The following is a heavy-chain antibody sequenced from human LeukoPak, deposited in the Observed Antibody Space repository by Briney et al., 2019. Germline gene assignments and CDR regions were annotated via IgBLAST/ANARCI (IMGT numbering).Heavy chain of an antibody. CDR3: AILSSSWRAKSDY. CDR1: GFTFSSYS. V-gene: IGHV3-23*01. CDR2: ISGSGGST. Sequence: PGGSLRLSCAASGFTFSSYSMNWVRQAPGKGLEWVSAISGSGGSTYYADSVKGRFTISRDNSKNTLYLQMNSLRAEDTAVYYCAILSSSWRAKSDYWGQGTLVTVSS. D-gene: IGHD6-13*01. J-gene: IGHJ4*02.